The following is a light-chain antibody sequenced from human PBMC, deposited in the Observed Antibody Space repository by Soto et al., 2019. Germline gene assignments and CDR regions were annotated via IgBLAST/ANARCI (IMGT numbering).Light chain of an antibody. V-gene: IGKV1-39*01. CDR2: AAS. CDR1: QTVTSY. CDR3: QQSYRFPKT. Sequence: DIQMTQFPSYLSSSFGDSLTLTCRASQTVTSYLNWYQQKPGKAPKLLIYAASTLQSGVPSRFSGSGSGTEFTLTIISLKPEDFATYYCQQSYRFPKTFGRGTKVDIK. J-gene: IGKJ1*01.